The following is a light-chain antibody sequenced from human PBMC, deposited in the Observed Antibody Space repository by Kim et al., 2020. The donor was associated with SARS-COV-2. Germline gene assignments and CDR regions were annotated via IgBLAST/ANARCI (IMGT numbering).Light chain of an antibody. CDR3: QQYSTWPRT. CDR2: GAS. CDR1: RTVNSN. Sequence: IVMTQSPATLSVSPGERATLSCRASRTVNSNLAWYQQKPGQAPRLLIYGASTRATDIPARFSGSGSGTDFVLTISSLQAEDFAVYYCQQYSTWPRTFGQGTKLEI. J-gene: IGKJ2*01. V-gene: IGKV3-15*01.